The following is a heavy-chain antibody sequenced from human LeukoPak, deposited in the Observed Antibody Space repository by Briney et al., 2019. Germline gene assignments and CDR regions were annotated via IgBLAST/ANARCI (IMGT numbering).Heavy chain of an antibody. CDR2: FIPAFNTA. CDR1: GDTFDTYT. D-gene: IGHD7-27*01. V-gene: IGHV1-69*05. J-gene: IGHJ3*02. CDR3: VRDKGLTGDTCAFDI. Sequence: SVKVSCKASGDTFDTYTISWVRQVPGQGLEWMGGFIPAFNTAHYARKFQGRVTLTMDASTTTDFMEMSSLRFEDTAVYYCVRDKGLTGDTCAFDIWGQGTMVTVSS.